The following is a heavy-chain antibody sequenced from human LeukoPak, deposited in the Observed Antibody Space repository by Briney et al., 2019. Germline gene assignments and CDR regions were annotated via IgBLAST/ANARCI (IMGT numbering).Heavy chain of an antibody. J-gene: IGHJ4*02. Sequence: SQTLSLTCTVSGGSISSGSYYWSWIRQPAGKGLEWIGRIYTSGSTNYNPSLKSRVTISVDTSKNQFSLKLSSVTAADTAVYYCARRGFGELPIPPFDYWGQGTLVTVSS. D-gene: IGHD3-10*01. CDR2: IYTSGST. CDR3: ARRGFGELPIPPFDY. CDR1: GGSISSGSYY. V-gene: IGHV4-61*02.